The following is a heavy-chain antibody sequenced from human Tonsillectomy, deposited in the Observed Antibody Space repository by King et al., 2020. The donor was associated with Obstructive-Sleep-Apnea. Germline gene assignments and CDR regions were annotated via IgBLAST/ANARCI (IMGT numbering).Heavy chain of an antibody. CDR1: GFTFSSYA. CDR3: VRMGLDRIDQGALTSGLKMS. D-gene: IGHD2-8*01. J-gene: IGHJ5*02. CDR2: ITGSDKTT. V-gene: IGHV3-23*04. Sequence: VQLVESGGGLVQPGGSLRLYCAASGFTFSSYAMSWVRQAPGKGLEWVSTITGSDKTTHYADSVKGRFTISIDNSKNTLYLQTIGLRAEDTAVYYCVRMGLDRIDQGALTSGLKMSWGRGTLVTVSS.